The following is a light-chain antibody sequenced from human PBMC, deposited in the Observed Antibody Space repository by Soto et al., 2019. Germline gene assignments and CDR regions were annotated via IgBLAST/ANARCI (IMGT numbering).Light chain of an antibody. J-gene: IGLJ2*01. Sequence: QSVLTQPRSVSGSPGQSVTISCTGTSSDVGAYNYVSWYQHHPGKAPKLMIYDVSKRPSGVPDRFSGSKSGNTASLTISGLQAEDDADYYCCSYAGSYIFVFGGGTKLT. V-gene: IGLV2-11*01. CDR1: SSDVGAYNY. CDR2: DVS. CDR3: CSYAGSYIFV.